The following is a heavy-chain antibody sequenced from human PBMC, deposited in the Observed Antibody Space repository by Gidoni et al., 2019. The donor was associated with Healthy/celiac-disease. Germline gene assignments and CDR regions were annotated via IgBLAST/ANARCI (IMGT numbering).Heavy chain of an antibody. CDR2: IWYDGSNK. V-gene: IGHV3-33*01. J-gene: IGHJ4*02. CDR1: GFIFSSYG. CDR3: ARDLVVGATDFDY. D-gene: IGHD1-26*01. Sequence: QVQLVESGGGVVQPGRSLRLSCAASGFIFSSYGMHWVRQAPGTGLEWVAVIWYDGSNKYYADSVKGRFTISRDNSKNTLYLQMNSLRAEDTAVYYCARDLVVGATDFDYWGQGTLVTVSS.